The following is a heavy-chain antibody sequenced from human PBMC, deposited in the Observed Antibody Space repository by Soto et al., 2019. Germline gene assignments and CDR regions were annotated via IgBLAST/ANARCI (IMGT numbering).Heavy chain of an antibody. CDR3: ARGEWFLRGYGMDV. CDR1: GGSISTDY. D-gene: IGHD3-3*01. CDR2: IYNGGSP. Sequence: QVQLQESGPGLLKPSETLSLTCTVSGGSISTDYWSWIRQPPGKRLEYIGFIYNGGSPNYNPSLASRVTISPDTSKNQDSRKLNSVTAADTAVYYCARGEWFLRGYGMDVWGRGTTVTVS. V-gene: IGHV4-59*01. J-gene: IGHJ6*02.